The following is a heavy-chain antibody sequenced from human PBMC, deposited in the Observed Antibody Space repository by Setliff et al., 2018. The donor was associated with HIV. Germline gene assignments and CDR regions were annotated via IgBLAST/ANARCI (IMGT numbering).Heavy chain of an antibody. CDR2: INHSGST. CDR1: GGSFRNYY. CDR3: ARGLSITVFGVVRTGYYMGV. D-gene: IGHD3-3*01. V-gene: IGHV4-34*01. Sequence: LSLTCAVYGGSFRNYYWSWIRQLPGKGLEWIGEINHSGSTNYNPSLKSRVTISVDTTKSQFSLNLTSVTAADTAVYYCARGLSITVFGVVRTGYYMGVWGKGTTVTVS. J-gene: IGHJ6*03.